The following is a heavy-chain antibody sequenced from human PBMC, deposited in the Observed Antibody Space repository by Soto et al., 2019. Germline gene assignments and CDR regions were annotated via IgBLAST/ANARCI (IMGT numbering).Heavy chain of an antibody. D-gene: IGHD3-3*01. V-gene: IGHV3-23*01. J-gene: IGHJ4*02. Sequence: AGGSLRLSCAASGFTFSSYAMSWVRQAPGKGLEWVSAISGSGGSTYYADSVKGRFTISRDNSKNTLYLQMNSLRAEDTAVYYCAKDVGGVDYDFWSGYYSYDYWGQGTLVTVSS. CDR1: GFTFSSYA. CDR3: AKDVGGVDYDFWSGYYSYDY. CDR2: ISGSGGST.